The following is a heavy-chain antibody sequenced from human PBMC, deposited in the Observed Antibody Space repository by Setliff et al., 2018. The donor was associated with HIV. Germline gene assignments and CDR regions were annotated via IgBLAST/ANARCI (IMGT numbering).Heavy chain of an antibody. CDR2: IAVDGTTL. CDR1: GFMFATHE. J-gene: IGHJ4*01. CDR3: STTRPPGGLDY. V-gene: IGHV3-48*03. Sequence: HPGGSLRLSCVASGFMFATHEINWVRQAPGKGLEWIAFIAVDGTTLLYADSVKGRFTISRDNAKNSVYLQMNSLSAEDTAVYYCSTTRPPGGLDYWGLGTLVTVSS. D-gene: IGHD3-16*01.